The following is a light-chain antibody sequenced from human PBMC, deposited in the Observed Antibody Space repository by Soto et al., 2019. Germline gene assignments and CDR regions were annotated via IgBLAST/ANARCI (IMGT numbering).Light chain of an antibody. CDR1: QSVNSDY. CDR2: GAS. V-gene: IGKV3-20*01. Sequence: EIVLKPSPGTLSLSPCERATLSFSASQSVNSDYLGWFQQKPGQAPRLLIYGASTRATGIPDRFSGSGSGTDFTLTISRLEPEDFAVYYCHHYGGSPITFGQGTRLE. J-gene: IGKJ5*01. CDR3: HHYGGSPIT.